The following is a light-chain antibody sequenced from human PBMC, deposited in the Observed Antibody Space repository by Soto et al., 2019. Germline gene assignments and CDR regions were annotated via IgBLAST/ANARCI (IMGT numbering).Light chain of an antibody. J-gene: IGKJ1*01. CDR1: QTVSSDY. CDR3: QQYGSSPT. V-gene: IGKV3-20*01. CDR2: GAS. Sequence: EIVLTQSPGTLSLSPGERASLSCRASQTVSSDYLAWYQQKPGQAPRLLIYGASTRATGIPDRIRGSGSGTEFTLTISRLEPEDFAVYYCQQYGSSPTFGQGTKVDIK.